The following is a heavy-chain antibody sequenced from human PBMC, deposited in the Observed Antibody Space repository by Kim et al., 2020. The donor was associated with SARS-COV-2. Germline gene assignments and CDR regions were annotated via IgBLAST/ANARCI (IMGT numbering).Heavy chain of an antibody. CDR2: ISGSGGST. CDR3: AKAIHDYYGSGSPMGGDPLYYYYGMDV. CDR1: GFTFSSYA. Sequence: GGSLRLSCAASGFTFSSYAMSWVRQAPGKGLEWVSAISGSGGSTYYADSVKGRFTISRDNSKNTLYLQMNSLRAEDTAVYYCAKAIHDYYGSGSPMGGDPLYYYYGMDVWGQGTTVTVSS. D-gene: IGHD3-10*01. J-gene: IGHJ6*02. V-gene: IGHV3-23*01.